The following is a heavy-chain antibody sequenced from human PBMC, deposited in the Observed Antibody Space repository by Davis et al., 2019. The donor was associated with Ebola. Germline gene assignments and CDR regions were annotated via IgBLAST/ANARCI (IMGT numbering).Heavy chain of an antibody. J-gene: IGHJ2*01. CDR1: GGSFSGYY. CDR3: STSSSLWYFDL. Sequence: MPSETLSLTCAVYGGSFSGYYWSWIRQPPGKGLEWIGENNHSGSTNYNPSLKSRVTISVDTSKNQFCLKLSSVTAADTAVYYCSTSSSLWYFDLWGRGTLVTVSS. V-gene: IGHV4-34*01. CDR2: NNHSGST. D-gene: IGHD6-13*01.